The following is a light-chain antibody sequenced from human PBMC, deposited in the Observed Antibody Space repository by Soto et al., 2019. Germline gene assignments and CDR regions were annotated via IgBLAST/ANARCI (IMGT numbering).Light chain of an antibody. V-gene: IGKV3-15*01. CDR3: QQYYDWPIT. J-gene: IGKJ5*01. CDR1: QSVSSN. Sequence: EIVMKQSPATLSVSPGERATLSCRASQSVSSNLAWYHQKPGQAPRLLIYGASTRATGIPARFSGSGSGTEFTLTISSLQSEDFAVYYCQQYYDWPITFGQGTRLEIK. CDR2: GAS.